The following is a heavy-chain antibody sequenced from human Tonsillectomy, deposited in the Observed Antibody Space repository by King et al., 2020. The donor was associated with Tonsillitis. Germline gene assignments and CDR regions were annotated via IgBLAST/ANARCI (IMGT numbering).Heavy chain of an antibody. CDR2: INQDGSEK. CDR1: GFTFNTFW. V-gene: IGHV3-7*04. CDR3: ARLSDYYGSGKYYNEGFDY. D-gene: IGHD3-10*01. Sequence: VQLVESGGGLVQPGGSLRLSCAASGFTFNTFWMSWVRQAPGRGLEWVSNINQDGSEKDYVDSVKGRFTFSSDNAKNSLYLQMNSLRAEDTAVYYCARLSDYYGSGKYYNEGFDYWGQGTLVTVSS. J-gene: IGHJ4*02.